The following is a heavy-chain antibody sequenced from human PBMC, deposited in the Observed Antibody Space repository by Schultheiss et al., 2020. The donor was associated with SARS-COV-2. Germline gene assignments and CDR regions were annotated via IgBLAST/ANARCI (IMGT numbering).Heavy chain of an antibody. J-gene: IGHJ6*01. CDR3: ARHRGRGISGVIIPSALDV. D-gene: IGHD3-3*01. Sequence: ASVKVSCKASGYTFTGYYMHWVRQAPGQGLEWMGWINPNSGGTNYAQKFQGWVTMIRDTSISTAYMELSRLRSDDTAVYYCARHRGRGISGVIIPSALDVWGQGTTVTVSS. CDR1: GYTFTGYY. CDR2: INPNSGGT. V-gene: IGHV1-2*04.